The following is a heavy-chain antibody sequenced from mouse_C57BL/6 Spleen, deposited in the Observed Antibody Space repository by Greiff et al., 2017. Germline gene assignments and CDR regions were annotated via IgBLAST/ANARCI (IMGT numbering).Heavy chain of an antibody. D-gene: IGHD3-3*01. CDR1: GYTFTDYY. CDR2: INPNNGGT. Sequence: EVQLQQSGPELVKPGASVKISCKASGYTFTDYYMNWVKQSHGKSLEWIGDINPNNGGTSYNQKFKGKATLTVDKSSSTAYMELRSLTSEDSAVYYCARGDHHWYFDVWGTGTTVTVSS. V-gene: IGHV1-26*01. CDR3: ARGDHHWYFDV. J-gene: IGHJ1*03.